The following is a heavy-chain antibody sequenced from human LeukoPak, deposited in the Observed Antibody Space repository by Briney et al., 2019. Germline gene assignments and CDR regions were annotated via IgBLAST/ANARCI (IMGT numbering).Heavy chain of an antibody. V-gene: IGHV4-38-2*02. CDR3: ARASGDYPYPMGV. D-gene: IGHD3-10*01. J-gene: IGHJ6*02. Sequence: SETLSLTCTVSDDSISRDFYWAWLRRPPGKGLEWIGSVHHSGNTFYNPSLVSRITISADTSKNHFSLKMNSVTAADTAVYFCARASGDYPYPMGVWGQGTTVIVSS. CDR1: DDSISRDFY. CDR2: VHHSGNT.